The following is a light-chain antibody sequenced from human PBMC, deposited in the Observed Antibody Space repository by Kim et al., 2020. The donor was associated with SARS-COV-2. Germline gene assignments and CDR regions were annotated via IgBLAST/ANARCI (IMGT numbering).Light chain of an antibody. CDR3: QSFDTSLRGV. Sequence: GQRVTISCTGNNSNIGAGYDVHWYKQLPGTAPKLHIYGNTNRPSGVPDRFSGSKSGTSASLAITGLQPEDEAEYYCQSFDTSLRGVFGGGTQLTVL. CDR1: NSNIGAGYD. CDR2: GNT. J-gene: IGLJ2*01. V-gene: IGLV1-40*01.